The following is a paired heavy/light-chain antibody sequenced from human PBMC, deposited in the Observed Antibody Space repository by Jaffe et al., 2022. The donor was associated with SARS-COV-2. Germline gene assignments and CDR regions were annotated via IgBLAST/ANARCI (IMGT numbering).Light chain of an antibody. CDR1: QSVSSSY. Sequence: EIVLTQSPDTLSLSPGERATLSCRASQSVSSSYLAWYQQKPGQAPRLLIYGASSRATGIPDRFSGSGSGTDFTLTISRLEPEDFAVYYCQQYGGSPLLTFGGGTKVEIK. CDR3: QQYGGSPLLT. V-gene: IGKV3-20*01. CDR2: GAS. J-gene: IGKJ4*01.
Heavy chain of an antibody. J-gene: IGHJ4*02. D-gene: IGHD2-8*02. CDR3: ARDFLVGSPDYLDY. CDR1: GFTFNNYP. CDR2: ISFDGNTK. Sequence: QVQLVESGGGVVQPGRSLRLSCGASGFTFNNYPLHWVRQAPGKGLEWVAVISFDGNTKIYADSVRGRFTISRDDSKNTLYLQMNSLRAEDTAVYYCARDFLVGSPDYLDYWGQGTLVTVSS. V-gene: IGHV3-30-3*01.